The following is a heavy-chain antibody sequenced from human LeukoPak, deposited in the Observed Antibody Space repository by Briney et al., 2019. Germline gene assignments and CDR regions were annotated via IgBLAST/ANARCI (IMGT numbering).Heavy chain of an antibody. CDR3: AKELYGSGSYYNWFDP. CDR2: ISGSGGST. J-gene: IGHJ5*02. Sequence: PGGSLRLSCAASGFTSSNYWMTWVRQAPGKGLEWVSAISGSGGSTYYADSVKGRYTISRDNSRNTLYLQMNSLRAEDTAVYYCAKELYGSGSYYNWFDPWGQGTLVTVSS. V-gene: IGHV3-23*01. CDR1: GFTSSNYW. D-gene: IGHD3-10*01.